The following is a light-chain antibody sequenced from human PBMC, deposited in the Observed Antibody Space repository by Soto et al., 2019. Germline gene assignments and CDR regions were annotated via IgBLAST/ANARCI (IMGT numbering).Light chain of an antibody. J-gene: IGKJ4*02. CDR1: QSVSSN. CDR2: GSS. CDR3: QQHNNWPHT. Sequence: EIVMTQSPATLSVSPGERATLSCRASQSVSSNLAWYHQKPGQAPRLLIYGSSTRATGIPARVSGSGSGTEFTLTISSLQSEDFAVYFCQQHNNWPHTFGGGTKVDIK. V-gene: IGKV3-15*01.